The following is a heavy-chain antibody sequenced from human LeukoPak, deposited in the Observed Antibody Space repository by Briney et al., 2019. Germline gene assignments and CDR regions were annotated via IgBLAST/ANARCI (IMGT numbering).Heavy chain of an antibody. V-gene: IGHV1-8*01. J-gene: IGHJ4*01. CDR1: GYTFNNFD. Sequence: ASVKVSCKASGYTFNNFDINWVRQATGQGREWMGWMHPISGNTGYAQKFQGRVTMTRDTSISTAYMELSSLRSEDTAVYYCARVSFDSSGNKINFDYWGHGTLVTVSS. D-gene: IGHD2-15*01. CDR3: ARVSFDSSGNKINFDY. CDR2: MHPISGNT.